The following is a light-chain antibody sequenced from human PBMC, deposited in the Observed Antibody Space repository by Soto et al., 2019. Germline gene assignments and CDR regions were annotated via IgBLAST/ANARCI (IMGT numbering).Light chain of an antibody. V-gene: IGKV3-20*01. CDR1: QSVWNNY. Sequence: EIVLTQSPGTLSLSPGETATLSCRASQSVWNNYLAWYQQKPGQTPRLLIYGASNRVSGIPDRFSGSGSGTDFTLTISRLEPEDIAVYYCQQYGGSLPFGGGTKVEIK. CDR2: GAS. J-gene: IGKJ4*01. CDR3: QQYGGSLP.